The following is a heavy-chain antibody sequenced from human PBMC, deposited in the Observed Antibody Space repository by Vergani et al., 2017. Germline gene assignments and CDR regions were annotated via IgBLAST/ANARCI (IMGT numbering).Heavy chain of an antibody. CDR3: ARRKEHDY. Sequence: VQLVQSGAEVKKPGSSVKVSCKASGGTFSSYTISWVRQAPGQGLEWVSYISSSGSTIYYADSVKGRFSISRDNAKNSLYLQMNSLRADDTAVYYCARRKEHDYWGQGTLVTVSS. J-gene: IGHJ4*02. CDR1: GGTFSSYT. V-gene: IGHV3-48*04. CDR2: ISSSGSTI. D-gene: IGHD1-14*01.